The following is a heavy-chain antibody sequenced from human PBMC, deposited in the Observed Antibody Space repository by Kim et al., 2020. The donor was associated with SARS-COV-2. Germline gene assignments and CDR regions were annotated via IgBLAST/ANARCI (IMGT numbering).Heavy chain of an antibody. J-gene: IGHJ3*02. V-gene: IGHV4-31*02. CDR3: ARDLSYASHAFDI. D-gene: IGHD3-16*01. Sequence: YTTTLKRRVTKPVATSKNQFSLKLSSVTAADTAVYYCARDLSYASHAFDIWGQGTMVTVSS.